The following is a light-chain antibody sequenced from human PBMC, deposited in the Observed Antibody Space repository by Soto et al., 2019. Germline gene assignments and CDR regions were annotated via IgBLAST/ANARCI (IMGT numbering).Light chain of an antibody. J-gene: IGLJ2*01. CDR1: SSDIGNNF. V-gene: IGLV1-51*02. Sequence: QSALTQPPSVSAAPGQRVTISCSGGSSDIGNNFVSWYQQFPGAAPKLLIYENNRRSSGIPDRFSASKSCTSATLGITGLQTGDEADYYCATWDTSLNAVVFGGGTKLTVL. CDR2: ENN. CDR3: ATWDTSLNAVV.